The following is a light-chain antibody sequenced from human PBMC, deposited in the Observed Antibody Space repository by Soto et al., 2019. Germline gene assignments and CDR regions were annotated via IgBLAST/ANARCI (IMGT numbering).Light chain of an antibody. CDR3: QQYNSFMGA. CDR1: ESISSW. CDR2: KAS. J-gene: IGKJ1*01. Sequence: DIQMTQSPSTLSASVGDTVTITCRASESISSWLAWYQQKPGKAPKLLMYKASTLETGVPSRFTGSGSGTEFTLTISSLQPDDFATYYCQQYNSFMGAFGQGTRVEIK. V-gene: IGKV1-5*03.